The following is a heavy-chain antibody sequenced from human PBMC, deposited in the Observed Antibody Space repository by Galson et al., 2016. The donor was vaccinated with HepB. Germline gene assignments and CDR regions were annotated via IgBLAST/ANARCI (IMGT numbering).Heavy chain of an antibody. V-gene: IGHV3-30*18. J-gene: IGHJ4*02. Sequence: SLRLSCAASGFTFSYHGMHWVRQAPGKGLEWVAVISYDGSKTYYADFVKGRFTISRDTSKKTLYLQMNSLRPEDTAIYYCVKVGHYWGDFDYWGQGTLVTVPS. CDR3: VKVGHYWGDFDY. CDR2: ISYDGSKT. D-gene: IGHD7-27*01. CDR1: GFTFSYHG.